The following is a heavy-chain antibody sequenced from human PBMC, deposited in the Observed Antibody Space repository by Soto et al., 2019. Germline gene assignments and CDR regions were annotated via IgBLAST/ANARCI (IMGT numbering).Heavy chain of an antibody. D-gene: IGHD6-19*01. J-gene: IGHJ4*02. CDR3: VGAREWLAGPFDY. CDR1: GFSFSIYT. V-gene: IGHV3-30-3*02. Sequence: QVQLVESGGGVVQPGRPLRLSCAAFGFSFSIYTMHWVRQAPGKGLEWVAVISYDGGNKYYADPVQGRFSISRDNSKNAVKLQMTSLRPEDTAVYYCVGAREWLAGPFDYWGQGTLVTVSS. CDR2: ISYDGGNK.